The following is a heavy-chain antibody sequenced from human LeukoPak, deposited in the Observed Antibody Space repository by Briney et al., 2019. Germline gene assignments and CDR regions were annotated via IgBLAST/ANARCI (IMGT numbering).Heavy chain of an antibody. J-gene: IGHJ6*02. CDR2: ISYDGSNK. V-gene: IGHV3-30*18. CDR3: AKVVFRYYGSGSYYSPPYYYYGMDV. CDR1: GFTFSSYG. D-gene: IGHD3-10*01. Sequence: GGSLRLSCAASGFTFSSYGMHWVRQAPGKGLEWVAVISYDGSNKYYADSVKGRFTISRDNSKNTLYLQMNSLRAEDTAVYYCAKVVFRYYGSGSYYSPPYYYYGMDVWGQGTTVTVSS.